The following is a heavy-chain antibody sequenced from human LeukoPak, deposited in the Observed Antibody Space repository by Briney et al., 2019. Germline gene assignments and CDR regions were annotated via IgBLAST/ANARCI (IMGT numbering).Heavy chain of an antibody. CDR2: IYYSGTT. D-gene: IGHD5-12*01. CDR3: ARAGGYSGYASN. V-gene: IGHV4-59*01. Sequence: PSETLSLTCTVSGGSISSYYWTRIRQPPGKGLEWIGYIYYSGTTYYNPSLKSRVTISLDTSKNKFSLNLTSVNVADTAVYYCARAGGYSGYASNWGQGTLVTVSS. CDR1: GGSISSYY. J-gene: IGHJ4*02.